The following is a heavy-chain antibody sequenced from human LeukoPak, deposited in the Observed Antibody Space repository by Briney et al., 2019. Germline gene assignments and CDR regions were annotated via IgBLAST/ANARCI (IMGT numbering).Heavy chain of an antibody. CDR3: ARDNLNCSGGSCYSFHYYYYMDV. D-gene: IGHD2-15*01. CDR1: GGSFSGYY. Sequence: PSETLSLTCAVYGGSFSGYYWSWIRQPPGKGLEWIGEINHSGSTNYNPSLKSRVTMSVDTSKNQFSLKLSSVTAADTAVYYCARDNLNCSGGSCYSFHYYYYMDVWGKGTTVTISS. V-gene: IGHV4-34*01. J-gene: IGHJ6*03. CDR2: INHSGST.